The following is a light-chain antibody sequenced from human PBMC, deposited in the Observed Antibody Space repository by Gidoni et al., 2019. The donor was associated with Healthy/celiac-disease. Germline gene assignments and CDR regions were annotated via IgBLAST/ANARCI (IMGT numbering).Light chain of an antibody. CDR3: QQHDSYPRT. CDR2: AAS. J-gene: IGKJ1*01. Sequence: DIQMTQSPPSLSASVGDSVTITRRASQDIRNDLGWYQQKPGQAPKRLIYAASSWQSGVPSRFSGSGSGTEFTLTISSLQPEDLAVYYCQQHDSYPRTFGQXTKVEIK. V-gene: IGKV1-17*01. CDR1: QDIRND.